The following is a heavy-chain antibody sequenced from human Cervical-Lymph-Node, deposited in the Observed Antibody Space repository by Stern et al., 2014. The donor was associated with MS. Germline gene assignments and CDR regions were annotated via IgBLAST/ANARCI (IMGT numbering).Heavy chain of an antibody. Sequence: VQLVQSGNEVKKPGASAKVSCEASGYTFTSYGISWVRQAPGQGLEWMGWISAYNGNTNYEQKFQDRVTMTTDTSTSTVYMELRNLRSDDAALYYCARAAGILDFWGQGTLVTVSS. D-gene: IGHD1-1*01. CDR2: ISAYNGNT. J-gene: IGHJ4*02. V-gene: IGHV1-18*01. CDR1: GYTFTSYG. CDR3: ARAAGILDF.